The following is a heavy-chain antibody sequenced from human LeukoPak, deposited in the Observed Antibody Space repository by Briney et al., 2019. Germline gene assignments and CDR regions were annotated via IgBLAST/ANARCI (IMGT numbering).Heavy chain of an antibody. V-gene: IGHV3-23*01. CDR3: AKDCVDVAALDAAYYYYYMDV. J-gene: IGHJ6*03. CDR1: GFTFSSYA. Sequence: GGSLRLSCAASGFTFSSYAISWVRQAPGKGLEWVSAISGSGGSTYYADSVKGRFTISRDNSKNTLYLQMNSLRAEDTAVYYCAKDCVDVAALDAAYYYYYMDVWGKGTTVTVSS. D-gene: IGHD6-13*01. CDR2: ISGSGGST.